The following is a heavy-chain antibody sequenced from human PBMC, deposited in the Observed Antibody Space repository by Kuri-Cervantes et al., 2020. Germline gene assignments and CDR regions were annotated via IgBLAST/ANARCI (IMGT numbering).Heavy chain of an antibody. CDR1: GFTFSSYG. CDR2: ISYDGSNK. Sequence: GGSLRLSCAASGFTFSSYGMHWVRQAPGKGLEWVAVISYDGSNKYYADSVKGRFTISRDNSKNTLYLQMNSLRAEDTAVYYCARRVAPRAFDIWGQGTMVTVSS. V-gene: IGHV3-30*03. CDR3: ARRVAPRAFDI. J-gene: IGHJ3*02. D-gene: IGHD3-3*01.